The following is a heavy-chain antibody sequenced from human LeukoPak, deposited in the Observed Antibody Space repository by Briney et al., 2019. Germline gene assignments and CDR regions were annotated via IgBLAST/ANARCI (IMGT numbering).Heavy chain of an antibody. D-gene: IGHD3-16*02. Sequence: GRSLRLSCTASGFTFGEYAMSWVRQAPGKGLEWVGFIRSKAYGGATEYAASVKGRFTISRDDSKSIAYLQMNSLKTEDTAVYYCTRANMITFGGVIAPDDYWGQGTLVTVSS. J-gene: IGHJ4*02. V-gene: IGHV3-49*04. CDR2: IRSKAYGGAT. CDR1: GFTFGEYA. CDR3: TRANMITFGGVIAPDDY.